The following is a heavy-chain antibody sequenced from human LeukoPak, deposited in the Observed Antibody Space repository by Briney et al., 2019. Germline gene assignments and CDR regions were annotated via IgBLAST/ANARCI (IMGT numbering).Heavy chain of an antibody. J-gene: IGHJ5*02. CDR3: VKPYYFSSGSLT. V-gene: IGHV3-30*04. Sequence: GGSLRLSCAASGFTFSSYAMHWVRQAPGKGLEWVAVISYDGSNKYYADSVKGRFTISRDNSKNTLYLQMNSPRAADTAVYYCVKPYYFSSGSLTWGQGTLVTVSS. CDR2: ISYDGSNK. D-gene: IGHD3-10*01. CDR1: GFTFSSYA.